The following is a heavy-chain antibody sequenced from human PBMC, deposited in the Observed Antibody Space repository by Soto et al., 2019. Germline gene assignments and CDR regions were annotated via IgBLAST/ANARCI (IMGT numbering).Heavy chain of an antibody. J-gene: IGHJ4*02. CDR2: MSYDGSNK. Sequence: QVQLVESGGGAVQPGRSLRLSCAASGFTFSSYAMHWVRQAPGKGLEWVAVMSYDGSNKYYADSVKGRFTISRDNSKTMLCLRMNSLRAEDRAVYYCARDGVDVDPPGGVQDSWGEGTLVTVSS. D-gene: IGHD1-1*01. V-gene: IGHV3-30-3*01. CDR1: GFTFSSYA. CDR3: ARDGVDVDPPGGVQDS.